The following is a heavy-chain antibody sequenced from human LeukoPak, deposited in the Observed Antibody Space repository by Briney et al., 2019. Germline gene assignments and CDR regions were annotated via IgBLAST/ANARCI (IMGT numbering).Heavy chain of an antibody. D-gene: IGHD3-10*01. Sequence: SETLSLTCTVSGGSISSSSYYWGWIRQPPGKGLEWIGSIYYSGSTYYNPSLKSRVTISVDTSKNQFSLKLSSVTAADTAVYYCASSGGPRFGELFAYYFDYWGQGTLVTVSS. CDR3: ASSGGPRFGELFAYYFDY. V-gene: IGHV4-39*07. CDR2: IYYSGST. J-gene: IGHJ4*02. CDR1: GGSISSSSYY.